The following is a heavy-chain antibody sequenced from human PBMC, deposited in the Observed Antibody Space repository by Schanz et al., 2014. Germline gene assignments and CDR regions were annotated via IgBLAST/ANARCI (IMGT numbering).Heavy chain of an antibody. D-gene: IGHD6-19*01. Sequence: EVQLVESGGGLVKPGGSLRLSCAASGFTVTSYYMSWVRQAPGKGLEWVAVIYSGGSTFYTDSVKGRFTISRDNSKNTLYLQMNSLIAEDTAVYYCAKCIGWYGRCAFDIWGQGTMVTVSS. CDR2: IYSGGST. J-gene: IGHJ3*02. V-gene: IGHV3-53*01. CDR3: AKCIGWYGRCAFDI. CDR1: GFTVTSYY.